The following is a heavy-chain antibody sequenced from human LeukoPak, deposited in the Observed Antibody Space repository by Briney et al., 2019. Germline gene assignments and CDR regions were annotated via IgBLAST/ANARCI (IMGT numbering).Heavy chain of an antibody. CDR1: GYTFTDYY. D-gene: IGHD4-11*01. CDR2: INPSGGST. CDR3: ARGRGDYSNYYRPFDY. Sequence: ASVKVPCKASGYTFTDYYLHWVRQAPGHGLEWMGIINPSGGSTSYAQKFQGRVTMTRDTSTSTVYMELSSLRSEDTAVYYCARGRGDYSNYYRPFDYWGQGTLVTVSS. J-gene: IGHJ4*02. V-gene: IGHV1-46*01.